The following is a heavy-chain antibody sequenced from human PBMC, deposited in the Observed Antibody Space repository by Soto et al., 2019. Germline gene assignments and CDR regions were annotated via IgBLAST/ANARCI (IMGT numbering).Heavy chain of an antibody. CDR1: GFTFSSYW. CDR2: INSDGSST. D-gene: IGHD4-17*01. CDR3: ARSDYAEPEYFQH. Sequence: GGSLRLSCAASGFTFSSYWMHWVRQAPGKGLVWVSRINSDGSSTSYADSVKGRFTISRDNAKNTLYLQMNSLRAEDTAVYYCARSDYAEPEYFQHWGQGTLVTVSS. J-gene: IGHJ1*01. V-gene: IGHV3-74*01.